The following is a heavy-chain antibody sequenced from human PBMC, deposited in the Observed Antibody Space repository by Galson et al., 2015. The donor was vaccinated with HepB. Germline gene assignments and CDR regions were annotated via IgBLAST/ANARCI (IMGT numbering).Heavy chain of an antibody. V-gene: IGHV3-66*01. CDR2: VHGNGDI. CDR1: GFSVNDNN. CDR3: ARDMAWNYLFDY. D-gene: IGHD1-7*01. Sequence: SLRLSCATSGFSVNDNNMCWVRQAPGKGLEWVSVVHGNGDIYYADSVKGRFTISRDDSNNTLYLQMNSLRAEDTAVYYCARDMAWNYLFDYWGQGVLVTVSS. J-gene: IGHJ4*02.